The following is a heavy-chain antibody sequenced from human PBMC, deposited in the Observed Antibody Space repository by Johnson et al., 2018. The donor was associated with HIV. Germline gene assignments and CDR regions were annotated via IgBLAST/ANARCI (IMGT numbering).Heavy chain of an antibody. D-gene: IGHD6-6*01. CDR1: GFTFSNYG. V-gene: IGHV3-30*19. Sequence: QVQLVESGGGVVQPGRSLRLSCAASGFTFSNYGMHWVRQTPGTGLEGVAVIWYDGSNKYYADSVKGRLTISRDNSKNTLYLQMNSLRAEDTAVYYCARDRGIAARPFRYAFDIWGQGTMVTVSS. CDR3: ARDRGIAARPFRYAFDI. CDR2: IWYDGSNK. J-gene: IGHJ3*02.